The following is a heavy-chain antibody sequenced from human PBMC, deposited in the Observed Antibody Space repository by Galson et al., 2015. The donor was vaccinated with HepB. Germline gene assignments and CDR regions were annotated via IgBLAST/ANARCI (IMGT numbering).Heavy chain of an antibody. J-gene: IGHJ5*02. V-gene: IGHV1-2*06. CDR3: ARGFGGNSNWFDP. CDR2: INPNSGGT. D-gene: IGHD4-23*01. Sequence: SVKVSCKASGYTFTGYYMHWVRQAPGQGLEWMGRINPNSGGTNSAQNFQGRVTMTRDTSISTTYMELSSLTSDDTAVYYCARGFGGNSNWFDPWGQGTLVTVSS. CDR1: GYTFTGYY.